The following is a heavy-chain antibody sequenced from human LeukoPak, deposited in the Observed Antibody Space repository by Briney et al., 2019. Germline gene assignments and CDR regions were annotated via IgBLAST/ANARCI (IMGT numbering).Heavy chain of an antibody. CDR1: GGSISSYY. D-gene: IGHD6-19*01. Sequence: SETLSLTFTVSGGSISSYYWSWIRQPPGKGLEWIGYIYYSGSTNYNPSLKSRVTISVDTSKNQFSLKLSSVTAADTAVYYCASHSPYSSADYWGQGTLVTVSS. V-gene: IGHV4-59*08. CDR2: IYYSGST. CDR3: ASHSPYSSADY. J-gene: IGHJ4*02.